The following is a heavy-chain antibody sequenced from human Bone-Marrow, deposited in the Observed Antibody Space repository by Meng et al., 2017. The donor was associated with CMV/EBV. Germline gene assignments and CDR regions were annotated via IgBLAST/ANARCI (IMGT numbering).Heavy chain of an antibody. Sequence: GGSLRLSCKGSGYSFTSYWIGWVRQMPGKGLEWMGIIYPGDSDTRYSPSFQGQVTISADKSISTAYLQWSSLKASDTAMYYCARIRRPRIEVGDWEYWGQGNRVNGSS. J-gene: IGHJ4*02. CDR3: ARIRRPRIEVGDWEY. CDR1: GYSFTSYW. D-gene: IGHD2-21*01. CDR2: IYPGDSDT. V-gene: IGHV5-51*01.